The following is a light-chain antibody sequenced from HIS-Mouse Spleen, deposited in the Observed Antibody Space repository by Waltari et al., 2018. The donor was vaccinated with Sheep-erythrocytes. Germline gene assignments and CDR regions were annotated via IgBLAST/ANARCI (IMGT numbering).Light chain of an antibody. V-gene: IGLV2-11*01. Sequence: QSALTQPHSVSGSPGQSVTIPCTGTSSDVGGYHYVSWYQQHPGKAPKLMICDVSKRPSGVPDRFSGSKSGNTASLTISGLQAEDEADYYCCSYAGSYNHVFATGTKVTVL. J-gene: IGLJ1*01. CDR1: SSDVGGYHY. CDR2: DVS. CDR3: CSYAGSYNHV.